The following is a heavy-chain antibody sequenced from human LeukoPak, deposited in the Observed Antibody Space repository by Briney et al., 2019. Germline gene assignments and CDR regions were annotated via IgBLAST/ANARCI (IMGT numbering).Heavy chain of an antibody. CDR3: AKAGNWGGYYYYLDV. CDR1: GGSFSGYY. CDR2: INHSGST. D-gene: IGHD7-27*01. V-gene: IGHV4-34*01. J-gene: IGHJ6*03. Sequence: SGTLSLTCAVYGGSFSGYYWSWIRQPPGKGLEWIGEINHSGSTNYNPSLKSRVTISLDTSKNQFSLKLSSVTAADTAVYYCAKAGNWGGYYYYLDVWGKGATVTVSS.